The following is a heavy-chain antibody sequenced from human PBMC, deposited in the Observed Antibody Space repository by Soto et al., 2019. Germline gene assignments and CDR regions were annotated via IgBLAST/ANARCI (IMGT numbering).Heavy chain of an antibody. CDR1: GFTFSSYW. D-gene: IGHD1-26*01. CDR3: VRDDPGLGLDY. V-gene: IGHV3-74*01. CDR2: INLDGSDT. J-gene: IGHJ4*02. Sequence: GGSLRLSCAASGFTFSSYWMHWVRQDPGKGLVWVSHINLDGSDTTYADSVRGRFTISRDNAKNTLYLQMNSLRAEDTAVYYCVRDDPGLGLDYWGLGTLVTV.